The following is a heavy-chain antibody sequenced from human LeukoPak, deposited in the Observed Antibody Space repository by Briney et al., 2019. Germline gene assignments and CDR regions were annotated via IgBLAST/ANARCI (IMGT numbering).Heavy chain of an antibody. CDR2: IYYSGST. CDR1: GLTFSDYY. D-gene: IGHD3-22*01. V-gene: IGHV4-39*01. CDR3: ARRSAPYYDSSGYPPYYFDY. Sequence: PGGSLRLSCAASGLTFSDYYMNWVRQPPGKGLEWIGSIYYSGSTYYSPSLKSRVTISVDTSKNQFSLKLSSVTAADTAVYYCARRSAPYYDSSGYPPYYFDYWGQGTLVTVSS. J-gene: IGHJ4*02.